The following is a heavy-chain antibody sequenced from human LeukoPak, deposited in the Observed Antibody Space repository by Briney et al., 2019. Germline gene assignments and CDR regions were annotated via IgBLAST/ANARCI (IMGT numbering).Heavy chain of an antibody. Sequence: GGSLRLSCAASGFTFSSYSMNWVRQAPGKGLEWVSAISGSGGSTYYADSVKGRFTISRDNSKNTLYLQMNSLRAEDTAVYYCAEAGLYGDHYFDYWGQGTLVTVSS. CDR2: ISGSGGST. D-gene: IGHD4-17*01. CDR3: AEAGLYGDHYFDY. V-gene: IGHV3-23*01. CDR1: GFTFSSYS. J-gene: IGHJ4*02.